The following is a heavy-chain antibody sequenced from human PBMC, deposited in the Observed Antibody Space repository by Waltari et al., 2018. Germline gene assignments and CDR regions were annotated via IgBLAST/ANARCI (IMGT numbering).Heavy chain of an antibody. V-gene: IGHV1-69*05. CDR2: IIPIFGTA. J-gene: IGHJ6*03. CDR1: GGTFSSYA. CDR3: ARGHCSGGSCQTRYYYYYMDV. D-gene: IGHD2-15*01. Sequence: QVQLVQSGAEVKKPGSSVKVSCKASGGTFSSYAISWVRQAPGQGLEWMGGIIPIFGTANYAQKFQGRVTITTDESTSTAYMELSSLRSEDTAVYYCARGHCSGGSCQTRYYYYYMDVWGKGTTVTVSS.